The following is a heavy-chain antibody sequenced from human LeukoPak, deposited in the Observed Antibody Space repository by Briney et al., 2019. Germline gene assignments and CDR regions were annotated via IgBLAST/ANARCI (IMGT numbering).Heavy chain of an antibody. CDR1: GFSLSTSGMC. D-gene: IGHD3-22*01. CDR2: IDWDDDK. J-gene: IGHJ4*02. V-gene: IGHV2-70*11. Sequence: ESGPTLVNPTQTLTLTCTFSGFSLSTSGMCVSWIRQPPGKALEWLARIDWDDDKYYSTSLKTRLTISKDASKNQVVLTMTNMDPVDTATYYCARMYYDSSGPYFDYWGQGTLVTVSS. CDR3: ARMYYDSSGPYFDY.